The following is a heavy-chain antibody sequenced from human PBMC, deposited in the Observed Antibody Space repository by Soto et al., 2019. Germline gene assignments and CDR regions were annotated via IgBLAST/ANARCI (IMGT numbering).Heavy chain of an antibody. D-gene: IGHD2-8*01. V-gene: IGHV1-2*04. J-gene: IGHJ6*02. CDR1: GYSFTDYH. Sequence: RATVEVCCKAYGYSFTDYHIHWVRQAPGQGLEWLGRINPKSGGTSTAQKFQGWVTMTTDTSISTASMELTRLTSDDTAIYYCARGDSTDCSNGVCSFFYNHDMDVWGQVTTVTLS. CDR2: INPKSGGT. CDR3: ARGDSTDCSNGVCSFFYNHDMDV.